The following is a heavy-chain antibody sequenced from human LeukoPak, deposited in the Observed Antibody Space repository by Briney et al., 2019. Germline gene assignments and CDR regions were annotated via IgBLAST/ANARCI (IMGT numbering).Heavy chain of an antibody. V-gene: IGHV1-69*02. Sequence: KISCQGSGHRFNSHWIGWVRQAPGQGLEWMGRIIPILGIANYAQKFQGRVTITADKSTSTAYMELSSLRSEDTAVYYCASGDYDILTGYPPLGMDVWGQGTTVTVSS. D-gene: IGHD3-9*01. CDR2: IIPILGIA. J-gene: IGHJ6*02. CDR3: ASGDYDILTGYPPLGMDV. CDR1: GHRFNSHW.